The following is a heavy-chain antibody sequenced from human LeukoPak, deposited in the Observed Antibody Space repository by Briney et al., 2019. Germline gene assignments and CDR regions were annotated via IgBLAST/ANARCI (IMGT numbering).Heavy chain of an antibody. CDR1: GGSFSGYY. CDR3: ARGVYDYVWGSYRKPHFDY. D-gene: IGHD3-16*02. Sequence: PSETLSLTCAVYGGSFSGYYWSWIRQPPGKGLEWIGEINHSGSTNYNPALTSRVTISVDTSKNQFSLKLSSVTAADTAVYYCARGVYDYVWGSYRKPHFDYWGQGTLVTVSS. V-gene: IGHV4-34*01. CDR2: INHSGST. J-gene: IGHJ4*02.